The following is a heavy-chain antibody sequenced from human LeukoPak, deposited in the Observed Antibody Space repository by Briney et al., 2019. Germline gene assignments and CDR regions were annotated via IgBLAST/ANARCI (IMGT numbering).Heavy chain of an antibody. D-gene: IGHD3-10*01. CDR1: GFTFSSYW. Sequence: GGSLRLSCAASGFTFSSYWMHWVRQAPGKGLAWVSRINSDGSSRSYADSVKGRFTISRDNSKNTLYLQMNSLRAEDTAVYYCAKEPWGFGELLGYFDYWGQGTLVTVSS. V-gene: IGHV3-74*01. CDR3: AKEPWGFGELLGYFDY. CDR2: INSDGSSR. J-gene: IGHJ4*02.